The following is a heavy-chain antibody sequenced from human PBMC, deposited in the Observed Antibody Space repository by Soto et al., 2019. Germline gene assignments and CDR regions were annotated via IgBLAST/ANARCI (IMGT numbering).Heavy chain of an antibody. Sequence: SETLSVTCTVSGGSISSYYWSWIRQPAGKGLEWIGRIYTSGSTNYNPSLKSRVTMSVDTSKNQFSLKLSSVTAADTAVYYCARVRIAARTGAYGMDVWGQGTTVTVSS. V-gene: IGHV4-4*07. CDR3: ARVRIAARTGAYGMDV. CDR2: IYTSGST. CDR1: GGSISSYY. J-gene: IGHJ6*02. D-gene: IGHD6-6*01.